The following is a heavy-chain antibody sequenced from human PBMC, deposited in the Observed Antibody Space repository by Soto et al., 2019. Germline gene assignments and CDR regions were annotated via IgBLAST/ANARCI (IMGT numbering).Heavy chain of an antibody. CDR2: IIPIFGAA. D-gene: IGHD3-22*01. V-gene: IGHV1-69*13. CDR1: GGTFSSYA. J-gene: IGHJ4*02. Sequence: ASVKVSCKASGGTFSSYAISWVQQAPGQGLEWMGGIIPIFGAANYAQKFQGRVTITADESTSTAYMELSSLRSEDTAVYYCARTHTMIGTYYFDYWGQGPLVTVSS. CDR3: ARTHTMIGTYYFDY.